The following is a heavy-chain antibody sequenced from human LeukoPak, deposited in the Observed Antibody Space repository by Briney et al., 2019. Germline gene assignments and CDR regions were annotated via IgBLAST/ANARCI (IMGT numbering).Heavy chain of an antibody. CDR2: IYYSGST. J-gene: IGHJ3*02. D-gene: IGHD1-26*01. Sequence: SETLSLTCTVSGVSISSYYWSWIRQPPGKGLEWIGYIYYSGSTNYNPSLKSRVTISVDTSKNQFSLKLSSVTAADTAVYYCAIKKWGAAAFDIWGQGTMVTVSS. V-gene: IGHV4-59*01. CDR3: AIKKWGAAAFDI. CDR1: GVSISSYY.